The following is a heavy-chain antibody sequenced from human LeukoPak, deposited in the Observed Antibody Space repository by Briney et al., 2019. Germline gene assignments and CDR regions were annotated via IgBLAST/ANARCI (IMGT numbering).Heavy chain of an antibody. CDR2: IYYSGST. Sequence: SETLSLTXTVSGGSISSGDYYWSWIRQPPGEGLEWIGYIYYSGSTYYNPSLKSRVTISVDTSKNQFSLKLSSVTAADTAVYYCARADSVVVPAATSGAFDIWGQGTMVTVSS. CDR1: GGSISSGDYY. CDR3: ARADSVVVPAATSGAFDI. J-gene: IGHJ3*02. D-gene: IGHD2-2*01. V-gene: IGHV4-30-4*08.